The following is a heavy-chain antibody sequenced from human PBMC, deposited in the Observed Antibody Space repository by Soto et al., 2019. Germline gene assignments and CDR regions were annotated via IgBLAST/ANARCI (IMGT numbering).Heavy chain of an antibody. CDR1: GGSFSGYY. CDR2: INHSGST. Sequence: SETLSLTCAVYGGSFSGYYWGWIRQPPGKGLEWIGEINHSGSTNYNPSLKSRVTISVDTSKNQFSLKLSSVTAADTAVYYCARALGVYSYGYGYYYYGMDVWGQGTTVTVSS. V-gene: IGHV4-34*01. D-gene: IGHD5-18*01. CDR3: ARALGVYSYGYGYYYYGMDV. J-gene: IGHJ6*02.